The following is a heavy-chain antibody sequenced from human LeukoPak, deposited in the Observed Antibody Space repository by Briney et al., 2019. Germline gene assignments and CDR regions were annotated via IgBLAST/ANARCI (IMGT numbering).Heavy chain of an antibody. CDR2: VYYSGST. Sequence: SETLSLTCTVSGGSMNGYFWHWIRQSPGKGLEWIGYVYYSGSTIYNPSLKTRVSISVDTADNHFSLNLTSVTAADTAVYYCARRSNVGIVTTILDSWGQGTLVTVSS. V-gene: IGHV4-59*08. D-gene: IGHD5-12*01. J-gene: IGHJ4*02. CDR1: GGSMNGYF. CDR3: ARRSNVGIVTTILDS.